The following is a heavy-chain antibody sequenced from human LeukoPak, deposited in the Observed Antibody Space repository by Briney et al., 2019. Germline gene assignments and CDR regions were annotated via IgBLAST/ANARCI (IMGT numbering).Heavy chain of an antibody. J-gene: IGHJ6*03. V-gene: IGHV1-69*06. Sequence: GASVKVSCKASGGTFSSYAISWVRQAPGQGLEWMGGIIPIFGTANYAQKFQGRVTITADKSTSTAYMELSSLRSEDTAVYYCAGRRLGKLELRPQPPYYYMDVWGKGTTVTVSS. D-gene: IGHD1-7*01. CDR3: AGRRLGKLELRPQPPYYYMDV. CDR2: IIPIFGTA. CDR1: GGTFSSYA.